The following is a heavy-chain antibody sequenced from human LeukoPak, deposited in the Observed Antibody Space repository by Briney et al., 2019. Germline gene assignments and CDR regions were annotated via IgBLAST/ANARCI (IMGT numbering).Heavy chain of an antibody. D-gene: IGHD2-2*02. CDR3: ARRSAAIRSGYYYGMDV. J-gene: IGHJ6*02. Sequence: GGFLRLSCAASGFTFSDYYMSWIRQAPGKGLEWVSYISSSGSTIYYADSVKGRFTISRDNAKNSLYLQMNSLRAEDTAVYYCARRSAAIRSGYYYGMDVWGQGTTVTVSS. V-gene: IGHV3-11*01. CDR1: GFTFSDYY. CDR2: ISSSGSTI.